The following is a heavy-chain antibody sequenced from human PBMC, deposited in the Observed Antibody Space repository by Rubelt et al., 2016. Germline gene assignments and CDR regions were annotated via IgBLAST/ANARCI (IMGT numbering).Heavy chain of an antibody. CDR2: ISSSSSYT. D-gene: IGHD2-2*01. V-gene: IGHV3-11*05. CDR1: GGAFSDYY. J-gene: IGHJ5*02. Sequence: QVQLQQWGAGLLKPSETLSLTCAVYGGAFSDYYWSWIRQPPGKGLEWVSYISSSSSYTNYADSVKGRFTISRDNVKNSLYLQTNSLRAEDTAVYYCARGGGYCSSTSCRNWFDPWGQGTLVTVSS. CDR3: ARGGGYCSSTSCRNWFDP.